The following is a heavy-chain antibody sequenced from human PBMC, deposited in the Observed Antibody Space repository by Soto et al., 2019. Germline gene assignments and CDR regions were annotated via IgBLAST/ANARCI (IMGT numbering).Heavy chain of an antibody. J-gene: IGHJ4*02. Sequence: QVQLVQSGVEVKKPGASVKVSCKASGYTFTTYGITWVRQAPGQGLEWMGWISAHNGNTNYAQKFQGRVTMTTDTXXXXXXXXXXXXXXXDTXXXXXXXXXSITADYWGQGTLVTVSS. V-gene: IGHV1-18*01. CDR3: XXXXSITADY. CDR1: GYTFTTYG. CDR2: ISAHNGNT.